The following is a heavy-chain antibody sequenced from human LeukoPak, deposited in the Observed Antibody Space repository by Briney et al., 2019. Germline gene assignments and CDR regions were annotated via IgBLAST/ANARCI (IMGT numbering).Heavy chain of an antibody. V-gene: IGHV4-34*01. CDR2: INHSGST. J-gene: IGHJ3*02. Sequence: SETLSLTCAVYGGSFSGYYWSWIRQPPGKGLEWIGEINHSGSTNYNPSLKSRVTISVDTSKNQFSLKLSSVTAADTAVYYCARDGLWIQNAFDIWGQGTMVTVSS. CDR3: ARDGLWIQNAFDI. CDR1: GGSFSGYY. D-gene: IGHD5-18*01.